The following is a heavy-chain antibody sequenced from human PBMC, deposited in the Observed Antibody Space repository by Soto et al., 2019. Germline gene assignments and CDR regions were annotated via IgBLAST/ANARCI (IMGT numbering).Heavy chain of an antibody. Sequence: PSETLSLTSTVSGGSISSYYWSWIRQPPGKGLEWIGYIYYSGSTNYNPSLKSRVTISVDTSKNQFSLKLSSVTAADTAVYYCARDYGGTTRWFDPWGQGTLVTVSS. CDR3: ARDYGGTTRWFDP. CDR1: GGSISSYY. V-gene: IGHV4-59*01. J-gene: IGHJ5*02. D-gene: IGHD1-1*01. CDR2: IYYSGST.